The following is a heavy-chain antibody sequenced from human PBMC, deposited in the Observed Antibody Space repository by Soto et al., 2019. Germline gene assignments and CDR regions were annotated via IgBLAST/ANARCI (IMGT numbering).Heavy chain of an antibody. J-gene: IGHJ4*02. D-gene: IGHD2-2*01. CDR3: ARGLRYCSSTSCFRGGYYFDY. Sequence: PGESLKISCKGSGYSFTSYWIGWVRQMPGKGLEWMGIIYPGDSDTRYSPSFQGQVTISADKSTSTAYLQWSSLKASDTAMYYCARGLRYCSSTSCFRGGYYFDYWGQGTLVTVSS. CDR1: GYSFTSYW. CDR2: IYPGDSDT. V-gene: IGHV5-51*01.